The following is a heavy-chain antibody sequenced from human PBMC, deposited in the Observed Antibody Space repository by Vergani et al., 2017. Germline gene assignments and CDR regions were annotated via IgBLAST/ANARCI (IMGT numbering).Heavy chain of an antibody. CDR1: GVSMQSGSFY. CDR2: VYPSGTT. J-gene: IGHJ5*02. D-gene: IGHD3/OR15-3a*01. CDR3: ARGETRTDWFDP. Sequence: QVQLHESGPGLVKPSETLSLICSVSGVSMQSGSFYWTWVRQTAERRLEWMGRVYPSGTTNYNPSLNGRVTIFVDKSKNLVSLRLNAVTAADTAVYYCARGETRTDWFDPWGQGTLVTVSS. V-gene: IGHV4-61*02.